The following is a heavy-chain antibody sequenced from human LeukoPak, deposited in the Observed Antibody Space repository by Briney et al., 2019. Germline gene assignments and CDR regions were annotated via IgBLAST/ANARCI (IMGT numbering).Heavy chain of an antibody. CDR2: FDPEDGET. J-gene: IGHJ5*02. V-gene: IGHV1-24*01. D-gene: IGHD5-12*01. CDR3: ARDNSMGDSAWWFDP. Sequence: ASVKVSCKVSGYTLTELSMHWVRQAPGKGLEWMGGFDPEDGETIYAQKFQGRVTMTRDMATSTDYMEVNSLRSEDTAVYYCARDNSMGDSAWWFDPWGQGTLVTVSS. CDR1: GYTLTELS.